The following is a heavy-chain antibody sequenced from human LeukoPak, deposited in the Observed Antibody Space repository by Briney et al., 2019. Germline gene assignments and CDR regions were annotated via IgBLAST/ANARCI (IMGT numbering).Heavy chain of an antibody. Sequence: PGGSLRLSCAASGFTFSDYYMSWFRQAPGKGLEWVSYISSSGSTIYYADSVKGRFTISRDNAKNSLYLQMNSLRAEDTAVYYCARVTIPWEGCFDYWGQGTLVTVSS. D-gene: IGHD1-26*01. CDR3: ARVTIPWEGCFDY. CDR2: ISSSGSTI. V-gene: IGHV3-11*01. CDR1: GFTFSDYY. J-gene: IGHJ4*02.